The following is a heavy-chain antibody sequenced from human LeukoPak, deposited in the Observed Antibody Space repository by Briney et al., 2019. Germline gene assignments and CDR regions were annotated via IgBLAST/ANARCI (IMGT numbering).Heavy chain of an antibody. CDR3: ARHTSSAEYFQH. Sequence: KASETLSLTCTVSGGSISSYYWSWIRQPPGKGLEWIGYIYYSGSTNYNPSLKSRVTISVDTSKNQFSLKLSSVTAADTAVYYCARHTSSAEYFQHWGQGTLVTVSS. CDR2: IYYSGST. J-gene: IGHJ1*01. V-gene: IGHV4-59*08. CDR1: GGSISSYY. D-gene: IGHD3-16*01.